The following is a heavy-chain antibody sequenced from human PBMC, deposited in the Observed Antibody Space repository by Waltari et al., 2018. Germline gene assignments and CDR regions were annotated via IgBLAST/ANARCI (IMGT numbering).Heavy chain of an antibody. J-gene: IGHJ6*03. D-gene: IGHD4-17*01. V-gene: IGHV3-7*01. CDR1: GLPFGSAW. CDR3: ARVFVYGANSGKRPMDV. Sequence: EVQMVESGGGLVQPGGYLSLSCAASGLPFGSAWMTWVRQAPGKGLEWVANKKQDGSENYYVDSVKGRFTISRDDAKNSLYLQMNSLRNEDTAVYFCARVFVYGANSGKRPMDVWGKGTTVTVSS. CDR2: KKQDGSEN.